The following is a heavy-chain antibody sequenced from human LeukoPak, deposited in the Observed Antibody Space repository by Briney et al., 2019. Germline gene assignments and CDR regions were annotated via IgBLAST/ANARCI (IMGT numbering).Heavy chain of an antibody. CDR2: ISYDGSNK. D-gene: IGHD3-22*01. Sequence: GGSLRLSCAASGFTFSSYGMHWVRQAPGKGLEWVAVISYDGSNKYYADSVKGRFTISRDNSKNTLYLQMNSLRAEDTAVYYCAKDHGVGKSYYDSSGHYNYWGQGTLVTVSS. J-gene: IGHJ4*02. CDR3: AKDHGVGKSYYDSSGHYNY. CDR1: GFTFSSYG. V-gene: IGHV3-30*18.